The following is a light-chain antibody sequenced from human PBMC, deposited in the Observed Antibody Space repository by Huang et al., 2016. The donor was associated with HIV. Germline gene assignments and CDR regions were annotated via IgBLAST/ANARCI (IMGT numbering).Light chain of an antibody. CDR2: AAS. CDR1: QSVSRN. CDR3: QQYNDWPPYT. Sequence: EIVLTQSPATLSVSPGEGATLSCRASQSVSRNLAWYQQKPGQAPRLLIYAASTRATVIPARFSGGGSVTEFTLTISSLQSEDFAVYYCQQYNDWPPYTFGQGTKVDIK. J-gene: IGKJ2*01. V-gene: IGKV3-15*01.